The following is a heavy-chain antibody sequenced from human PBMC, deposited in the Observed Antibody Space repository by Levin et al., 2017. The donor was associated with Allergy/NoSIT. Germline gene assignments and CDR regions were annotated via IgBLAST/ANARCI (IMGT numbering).Heavy chain of an antibody. CDR3: ARDSRDSSSSFSYFDN. Sequence: ASVKVSCKASGYTLTSYYIHWVRQAPGQGLEWMGVVNPSGGSTTHARKRQGRVTMTRDTSTSTFYMELSSLRSEDTAVYYCARDSRDSSSSFSYFDNWGQGTLVTVSS. D-gene: IGHD6-6*01. J-gene: IGHJ4*02. CDR2: VNPSGGST. CDR1: GYTLTSYY. V-gene: IGHV1-46*01.